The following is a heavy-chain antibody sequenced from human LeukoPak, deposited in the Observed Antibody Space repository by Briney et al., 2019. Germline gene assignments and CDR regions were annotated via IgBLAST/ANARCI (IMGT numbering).Heavy chain of an antibody. D-gene: IGHD1/OR15-1a*01. CDR1: AFTFSIYG. J-gene: IGHJ4*02. CDR3: AKGRTGTSRDNFDY. Sequence: GGSLRLSCAASAFTFSIYGMHWVRQAPGKGLEWVAVISYDGSNKYYADSVKGRFTISRDNSQNTLYLQMNSLRAEDTAVYYCAKGRTGTSRDNFDYWGQGTLVTVSS. CDR2: ISYDGSNK. V-gene: IGHV3-30*18.